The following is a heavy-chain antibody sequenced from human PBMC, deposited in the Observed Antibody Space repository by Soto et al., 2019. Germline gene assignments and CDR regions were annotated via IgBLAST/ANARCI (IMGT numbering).Heavy chain of an antibody. Sequence: PGGSLRLSCAASGFTFEDYAMHWVRQAPGKGLEWVSGVSWDSASVGYADSVKGRFTISRDNSKNTLYLQMNSLRAEDTAVYYCARDHSGSSNYYYYGMDVWGQGTTVTVSS. CDR3: ARDHSGSSNYYYYGMDV. J-gene: IGHJ6*02. D-gene: IGHD1-26*01. CDR1: GFTFEDYA. CDR2: VSWDSASV. V-gene: IGHV3-9*01.